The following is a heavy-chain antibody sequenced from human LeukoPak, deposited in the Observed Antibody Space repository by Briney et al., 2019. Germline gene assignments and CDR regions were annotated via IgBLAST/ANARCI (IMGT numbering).Heavy chain of an antibody. CDR3: ARGRAYYGSGSRRYNWFDP. D-gene: IGHD3-10*01. V-gene: IGHV4-34*01. CDR1: GGSFSGYY. CDR2: INHSGST. J-gene: IGHJ5*02. Sequence: SETLSLTCAVYGGSFSGYYWSWTRQPPGKGLEWIGEINHSGSTNYNPSLKSRVTISVDTSKNQFSLKLSSVTAADTAVYYCARGRAYYGSGSRRYNWFDPWGQGTLVTVSS.